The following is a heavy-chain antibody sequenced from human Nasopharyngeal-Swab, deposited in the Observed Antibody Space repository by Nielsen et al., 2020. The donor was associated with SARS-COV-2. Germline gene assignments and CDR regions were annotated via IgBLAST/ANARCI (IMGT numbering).Heavy chain of an antibody. D-gene: IGHD3-10*01. CDR2: IKQDGSEK. J-gene: IGHJ6*02. V-gene: IGHV3-7*01. Sequence: WIGQPPGKGLEWVSNIKQDGSEKYYVDSVKGRFTISRDNAKNSLYLQMNSLRAEDTAVYYCAREPLGVVRGVIIKEYYYYGMDVWGQGTTVTVSS. CDR3: AREPLGVVRGVIIKEYYYYGMDV.